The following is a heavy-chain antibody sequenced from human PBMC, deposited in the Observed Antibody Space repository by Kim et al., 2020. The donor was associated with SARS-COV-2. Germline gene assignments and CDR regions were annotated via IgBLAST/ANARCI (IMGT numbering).Heavy chain of an antibody. V-gene: IGHV3-23*01. Sequence: VRGRFTISKDNSKTTLLLQMNSLRADDTAVYYCATGYCSGGSCYPDPFDYWGQGTLVTVSS. CDR3: ATGYCSGGSCYPDPFDY. J-gene: IGHJ4*02. D-gene: IGHD2-15*01.